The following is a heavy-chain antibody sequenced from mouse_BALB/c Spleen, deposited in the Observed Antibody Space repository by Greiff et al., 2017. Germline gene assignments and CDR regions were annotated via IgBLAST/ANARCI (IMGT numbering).Heavy chain of an antibody. CDR3: TRGDYGYDY. V-gene: IGHV1-14*01. D-gene: IGHD2-2*01. Sequence: EVQLQQSGPELVKPGASVKMSCKASGYTFTSYVMHWVKQKPGQGLEWIGEINPSNGGTNFNEKFKSKATLTVDKSSSTAYMQLSSLTSEDSAVYYCTRGDYGYDYWGQGTTLTVSS. CDR1: GYTFTSYV. J-gene: IGHJ2*01. CDR2: INPSNGGT.